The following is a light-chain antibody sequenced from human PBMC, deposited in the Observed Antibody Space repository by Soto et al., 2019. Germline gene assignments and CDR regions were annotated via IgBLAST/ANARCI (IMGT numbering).Light chain of an antibody. V-gene: IGKV1-5*01. CDR1: QSISSW. J-gene: IGKJ1*01. CDR2: DAS. CDR3: QQYNTYST. Sequence: DIQMTQSPATLAASLGDRVTITCRASQSISSWLAWYQQKPGKAPKLLIYDASSLESGVPSRFSGSGSGTEFTLTISSPQPDDFATYYCQQYNTYSTFGQGTKVDIK.